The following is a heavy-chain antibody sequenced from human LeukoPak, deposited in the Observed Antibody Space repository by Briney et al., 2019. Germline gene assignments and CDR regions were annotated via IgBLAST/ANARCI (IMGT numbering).Heavy chain of an antibody. CDR2: MDYSGNT. Sequence: SETLSLTCTVSGGSISNSRDSWGWIRQPPGTGLEWIGIMDYSGNTYLSPSLRSRVTISADTSKNQFSLKLSSVTAADTAVYYCARDGSGENKFYYYYGMDVWGQGTTVTVSS. D-gene: IGHD3-10*01. V-gene: IGHV4-39*07. J-gene: IGHJ6*02. CDR1: GGSISNSRDS. CDR3: ARDGSGENKFYYYYGMDV.